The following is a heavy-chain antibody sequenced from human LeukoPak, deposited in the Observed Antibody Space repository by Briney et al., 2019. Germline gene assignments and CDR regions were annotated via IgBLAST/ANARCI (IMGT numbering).Heavy chain of an antibody. V-gene: IGHV3-72*01. CDR3: VRGGYGGYDMDV. CDR2: TRDKVNSYTT. J-gene: IGHJ6*02. Sequence: GGSLRLSCAASGFTFSSYSMNWVRQAPGKGLQWVGRTRDKVNSYTTEYAASVKGRFTISRDDSKNSLYLQMNSLKIEDSAVYYCVRGGYGGYDMDVWGQGTTVTVSS. D-gene: IGHD5-18*01. CDR1: GFTFSSYS.